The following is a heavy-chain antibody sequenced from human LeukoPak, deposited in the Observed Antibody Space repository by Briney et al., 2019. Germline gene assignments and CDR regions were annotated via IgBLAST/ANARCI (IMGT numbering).Heavy chain of an antibody. CDR2: IYYSGSA. J-gene: IGHJ4*02. V-gene: IGHV4-39*07. D-gene: IGHD6-13*01. Sequence: SETLSLTCTVSGASISSSTFYWGWIRQPPGKGLEWIATIYYSGSAYYNPALKSRVTISVDTSKNQFSLRLSSVTAADTAVYYCARGFRIAAAFNYWGQGTLVTVSS. CDR3: ARGFRIAAAFNY. CDR1: GASISSSTFY.